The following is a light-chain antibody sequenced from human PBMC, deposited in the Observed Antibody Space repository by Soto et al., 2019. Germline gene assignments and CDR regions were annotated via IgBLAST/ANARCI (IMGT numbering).Light chain of an antibody. CDR2: GAS. CDR1: QSVRSSY. V-gene: IGKV3-20*01. Sequence: EIVLTQSPGTLCLSPGERATLSCRASQSVRSSYLVWYQQKPGQAPRLLIFGASSRATGIPDRFSGSASGAAFTLTISRLEPEDFATYYCLQDYSYPYTFGQGTKLDIK. J-gene: IGKJ2*01. CDR3: LQDYSYPYT.